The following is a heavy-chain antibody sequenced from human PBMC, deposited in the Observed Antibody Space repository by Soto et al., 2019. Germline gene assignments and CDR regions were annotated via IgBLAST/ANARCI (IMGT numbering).Heavy chain of an antibody. CDR2: ISSNSSYI. D-gene: IGHD2-15*01. CDR3: ASIYCSGGSCYLGAFDI. J-gene: IGHJ3*02. Sequence: GSLRLSCAASGFTFDDYTMHWVRQAPGKGLEWVSPISSNSSYIYYADSVKGRFTISRDNAKNSLYLQMNSLRAEDTAVYYCASIYCSGGSCYLGAFDIWGQGTMVTVS. V-gene: IGHV3-21*01. CDR1: GFTFDDYT.